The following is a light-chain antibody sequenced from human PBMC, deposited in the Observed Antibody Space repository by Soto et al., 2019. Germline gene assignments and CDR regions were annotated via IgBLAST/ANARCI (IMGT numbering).Light chain of an antibody. V-gene: IGKV1-8*01. CDR2: AAS. CDR3: QQYYSYPT. Sequence: AIRMTQSPSSLSASTGDRVTTTCRASQGISSYLAWYQQKPGKAPKLLIYAASTLQSGVPSRFSGSGSGTDFTLTISCLQSEDFATYYCQQYYSYPTFGQGTKVDIK. J-gene: IGKJ1*01. CDR1: QGISSY.